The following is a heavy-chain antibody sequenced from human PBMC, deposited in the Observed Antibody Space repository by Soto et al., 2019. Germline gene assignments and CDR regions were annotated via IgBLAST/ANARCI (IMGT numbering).Heavy chain of an antibody. CDR3: ARDEAYKWNDGGWFDP. CDR1: GYTFTSYG. CDR2: ISAYNGNT. Sequence: QVQLVQSGAEVEKPGASEKVSCKASGYTFTSYGISWVRQASGQGLEWMGWISAYNGNTKYAQKLQGRVTMTTDTSTSTAYMELRSLRSDDTAVYYCARDEAYKWNDGGWFDPWGQGTLVTVSS. V-gene: IGHV1-18*01. J-gene: IGHJ5*02. D-gene: IGHD1-1*01.